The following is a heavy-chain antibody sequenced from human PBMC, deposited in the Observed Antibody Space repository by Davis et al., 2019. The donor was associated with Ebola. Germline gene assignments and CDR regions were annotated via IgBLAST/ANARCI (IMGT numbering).Heavy chain of an antibody. CDR2: ISGSGGST. V-gene: IGHV3-23*01. CDR3: AKDKNYDFWSGYPHDAFDI. J-gene: IGHJ3*02. CDR1: GFTFSSYA. Sequence: GESLKISCAASGFTFSSYAMSWVRQAPGKGLEWVSAISGSGGSTYYADPVKGRFTISRDNSKNTLYLQMNSLRAEDTAIYYCAKDKNYDFWSGYPHDAFDIRGQGTMVTVSS. D-gene: IGHD3-3*01.